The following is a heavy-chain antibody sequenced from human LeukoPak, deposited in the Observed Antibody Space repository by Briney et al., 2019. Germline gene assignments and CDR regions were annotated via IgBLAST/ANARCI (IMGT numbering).Heavy chain of an antibody. CDR2: ISGSGGST. Sequence: PGGSLRLSCAASGFTFSSYAMSWVRQAPGKGLEWVSTISGSGGSTYYADSVKGRFTISRDNSKNTLYLQMNSLRAEDTAVYYCAKGSRSSWWVYYFDYWGQGTLVTVSS. D-gene: IGHD6-13*01. CDR1: GFTFSSYA. V-gene: IGHV3-23*01. CDR3: AKGSRSSWWVYYFDY. J-gene: IGHJ4*02.